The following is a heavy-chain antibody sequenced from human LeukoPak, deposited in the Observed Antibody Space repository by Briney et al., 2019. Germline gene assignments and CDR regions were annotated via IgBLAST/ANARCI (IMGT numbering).Heavy chain of an antibody. D-gene: IGHD3-22*01. Sequence: PGGSLRLSCAASGFTFSSYSMNWVRQAPGKGLEWVSYISSSSSTIYYADSVKGRFTISRDNAKNSLYLQMNSLRDEDTAVYYCARESGDSSGYQDAFDIWGQGTMVTVSS. CDR1: GFTFSSYS. V-gene: IGHV3-48*02. CDR3: ARESGDSSGYQDAFDI. J-gene: IGHJ3*02. CDR2: ISSSSSTI.